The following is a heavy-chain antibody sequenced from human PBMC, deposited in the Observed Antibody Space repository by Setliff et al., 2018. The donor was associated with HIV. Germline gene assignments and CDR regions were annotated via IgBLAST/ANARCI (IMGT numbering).Heavy chain of an antibody. CDR2: LYYSGNT. V-gene: IGHV4-39*01. D-gene: IGHD3-3*01. CDR1: GVSLFTSDYY. Sequence: SETLSLTCTVSGVSLFTSDYYWGWVRQSPGKGLQWIGSLYYSGNTYYHPSLTTRATISVDTSKSQLSLRLSAVTAADTAVYYCAKKHQDMWSGQTDVWGKGTPVTVSS. CDR3: AKKHQDMWSGQTDV. J-gene: IGHJ6*04.